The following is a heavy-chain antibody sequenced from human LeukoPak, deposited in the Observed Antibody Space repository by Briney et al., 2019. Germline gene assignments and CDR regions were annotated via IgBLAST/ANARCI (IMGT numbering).Heavy chain of an antibody. CDR1: GFPLSSYA. CDR2: TSSSDAGT. Sequence: GGSLRLSCAVSGFPLSSYAMSWVRQAPGKGLEWVSATSSSDAGTYYADSVKGRFIISRDNSKNTVYLQMNSLSAEDAAVYYCVKDDGWVQYANWGQGTLVTVSS. CDR3: VKDDGWVQYAN. D-gene: IGHD5-24*01. J-gene: IGHJ4*02. V-gene: IGHV3-23*01.